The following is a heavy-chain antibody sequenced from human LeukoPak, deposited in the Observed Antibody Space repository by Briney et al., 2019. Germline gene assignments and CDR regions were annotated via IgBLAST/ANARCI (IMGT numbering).Heavy chain of an antibody. CDR2: IKQDGSVK. J-gene: IGHJ4*02. CDR1: GFTFSNYW. CDR3: ARDRDDGGFEY. Sequence: RGSLSLSCAASGFTFSNYWMSWVRQAPEKGLEWVANIKQDGSVKQYVDSMKGRFTISRDNAKNSLYLQMHSLRAEDTAVYYCARDRDDGGFEYWGQGNLVTVSS. V-gene: IGHV3-7*01. D-gene: IGHD4-23*01.